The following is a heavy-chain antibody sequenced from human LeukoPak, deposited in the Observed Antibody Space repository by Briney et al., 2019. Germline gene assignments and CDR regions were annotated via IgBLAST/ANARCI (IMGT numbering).Heavy chain of an antibody. J-gene: IGHJ4*02. D-gene: IGHD3-22*01. V-gene: IGHV1-2*02. CDR3: ARPYYDSSGLDY. Sequence: GASVTVSCKASGYTFTAYYIHWVRQAPGQGLEWMGRINPNSGDTNYAQKFQGRVTMTRDTSITTAYMEVSRLRSDDTAVYYCARPYYDSSGLDYWGQGTLVTVSS. CDR2: INPNSGDT. CDR1: GYTFTAYY.